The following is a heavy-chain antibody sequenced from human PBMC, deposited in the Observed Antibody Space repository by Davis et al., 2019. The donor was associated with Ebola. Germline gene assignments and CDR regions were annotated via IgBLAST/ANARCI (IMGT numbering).Heavy chain of an antibody. Sequence: VKVSCKASGYTFTSYYMHWVRQAPGQGLEWMGIINPSGGSTSYAQKFQGRVTMTRDTSTSTVYMELSSLRSEDTAVYYCASEGRIAARPLDYWGQGTLVTVSS. CDR2: INPSGGST. V-gene: IGHV1-46*01. J-gene: IGHJ4*02. CDR1: GYTFTSYY. D-gene: IGHD6-6*01. CDR3: ASEGRIAARPLDY.